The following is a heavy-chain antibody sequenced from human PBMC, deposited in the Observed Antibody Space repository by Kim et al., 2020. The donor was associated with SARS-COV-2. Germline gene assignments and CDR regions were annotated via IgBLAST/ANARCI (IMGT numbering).Heavy chain of an antibody. D-gene: IGHD3-16*01. Sequence: GGSLRLSCAASGFTFSSYTMNWVRQAPGKGLEWVSVIGVSGDNTYYADSVKGRFTISRDNSRNTLYLQMNSLRAEDTAVYYCAKRGLGNSFDYWGQGTLVTVSS. J-gene: IGHJ4*02. CDR2: IGVSGDNT. CDR1: GFTFSSYT. V-gene: IGHV3-23*01. CDR3: AKRGLGNSFDY.